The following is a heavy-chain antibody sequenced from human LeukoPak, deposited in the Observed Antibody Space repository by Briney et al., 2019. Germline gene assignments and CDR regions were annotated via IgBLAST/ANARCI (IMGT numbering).Heavy chain of an antibody. CDR2: ISSSGSTI. V-gene: IGHV3-11*04. D-gene: IGHD3-9*01. J-gene: IGHJ4*02. CDR1: GFTFSDYY. Sequence: PGGSLRLSCAASGFTFSDYYMSWLRQAPGKGLEWVSYISSSGSTIYYADSVKGRFTISRDNAKNSLYMQMNSLRDEDTGVYCCARVWAYVDSLFSGGQGPLVT. CDR3: ARVWAYVDSLFS.